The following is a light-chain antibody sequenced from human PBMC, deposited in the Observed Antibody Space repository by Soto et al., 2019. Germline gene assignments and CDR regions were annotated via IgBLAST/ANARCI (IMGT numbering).Light chain of an antibody. CDR2: ATS. CDR3: QQSYSVPPR. J-gene: IGKJ1*01. Sequence: DIQMTQSPSSLSASVGDRVTITCRASQSIDSYLDWYQQKSGKAPELLIYATSNLHTGVPSRFSGSGSGTDFTLTIISLQPEDFAPYHCQQSYSVPPRFGQGTKVEI. CDR1: QSIDSY. V-gene: IGKV1-39*01.